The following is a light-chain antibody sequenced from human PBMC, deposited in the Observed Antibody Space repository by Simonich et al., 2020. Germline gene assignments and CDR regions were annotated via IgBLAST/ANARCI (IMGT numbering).Light chain of an antibody. Sequence: QSALTQPRSVSGSPGQSVTISCTGTSSDVGGYNYVSWYQQHPVKAPKLMLYDVSERPAGVPDRFSGSKSGNTASLTISGLQAEDEADYYCCSYAGSYTLVFGGGTKLTVL. CDR2: DVS. J-gene: IGLJ2*01. V-gene: IGLV2-11*01. CDR1: SSDVGGYNY. CDR3: CSYAGSYTLV.